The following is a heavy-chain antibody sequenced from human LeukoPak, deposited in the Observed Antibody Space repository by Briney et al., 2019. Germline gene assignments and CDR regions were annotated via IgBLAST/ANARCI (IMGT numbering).Heavy chain of an antibody. CDR2: INHSGST. Sequence: SETLSLTCAVYGGSFSGYYWSWIRQPPGEGLEWIGEINHSGSTNYNPSLKSRVTISVDTSKNQFSLKLSSVTAADTAVYYCARIRPGYCSGGSCPFDYWGQGTLVTVSS. CDR1: GGSFSGYY. D-gene: IGHD2-15*01. J-gene: IGHJ4*02. CDR3: ARIRPGYCSGGSCPFDY. V-gene: IGHV4-34*01.